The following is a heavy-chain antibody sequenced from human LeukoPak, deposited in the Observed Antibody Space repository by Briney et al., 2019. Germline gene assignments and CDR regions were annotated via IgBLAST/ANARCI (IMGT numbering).Heavy chain of an antibody. CDR1: GFTFSSYG. D-gene: IGHD3-10*01. J-gene: IGHJ2*01. CDR2: ISYDGSNK. V-gene: IGHV3-30*03. CDR3: ARESSGQGVWYLDL. Sequence: GGSLRLSCAASGFTFSSYGMHWVRQAPGKGLEWVAVISYDGSNKYYADSVKGRFTMSRDNNKNILYLQMNSLRAEDTAVYFCARESSGQGVWYLDLWGRGTPLTVSS.